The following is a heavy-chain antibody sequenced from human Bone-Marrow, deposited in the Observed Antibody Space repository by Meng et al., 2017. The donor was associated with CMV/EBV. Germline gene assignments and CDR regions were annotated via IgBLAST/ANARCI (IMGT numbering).Heavy chain of an antibody. CDR1: GFSFSSYW. CDR3: AGQWLDHDGMDV. Sequence: LSLTCVVSGFSFSSYWMSWVRQAPGKGPEWVANIKQDGSEKYYVDSVKGRFTIARDNAKNTLYLQMNSLRAEDTAVYYCAGQWLDHDGMDVWGQGTTVTVSS. D-gene: IGHD6-19*01. V-gene: IGHV3-7*01. J-gene: IGHJ6*02. CDR2: IKQDGSEK.